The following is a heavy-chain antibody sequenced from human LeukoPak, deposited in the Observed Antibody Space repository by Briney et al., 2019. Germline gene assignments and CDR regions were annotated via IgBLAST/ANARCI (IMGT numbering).Heavy chain of an antibody. V-gene: IGHV3-30*18. CDR2: ISYEGSNK. CDR3: AKDPDYSNYGLVGYPLPNFDY. J-gene: IGHJ4*02. Sequence: GGSLRLSCAASGFTFSSYGMPWVRQAPGKGLEWVAVISYEGSNKYYADSVKGRFTISRDNSKNTLYLQMNSLRAEDTAVYYCAKDPDYSNYGLVGYPLPNFDYWGQGTLVTVSS. D-gene: IGHD4-11*01. CDR1: GFTFSSYG.